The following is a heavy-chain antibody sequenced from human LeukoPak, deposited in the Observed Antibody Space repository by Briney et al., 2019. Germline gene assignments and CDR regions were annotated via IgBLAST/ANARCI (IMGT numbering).Heavy chain of an antibody. J-gene: IGHJ6*02. CDR2: IYPGDSDT. CDR3: TRSTGSPNGMDV. CDR1: GYRFANYW. V-gene: IGHV5-51*01. D-gene: IGHD2-8*01. Sequence: GESLKISCKGSGYRFANYWIGWVRQMPGKGLEWMGIIYPGDSDTKYSPSFQGQVTIPVDKSFNTAYLQWSSLKASDTAMYYCTRSTGSPNGMDVWGQGTTVTVSS.